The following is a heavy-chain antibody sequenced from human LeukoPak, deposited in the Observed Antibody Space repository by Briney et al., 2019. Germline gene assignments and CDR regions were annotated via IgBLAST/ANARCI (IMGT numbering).Heavy chain of an antibody. CDR2: IIPIFGTA. J-gene: IGHJ6*03. V-gene: IGHV1-69*05. CDR1: GGTFSSYA. D-gene: IGHD5-24*01. Sequence: AASVTVSCKASGGTFSSYAISWVRQAPGQGLEWMGGIIPIFGTANYAQKFQGRVTMTRNTSISTAYMELSSLRSEDTAVYYCARGRGRWLQFPYYYYYMDVWGKGTTVTISS. CDR3: ARGRGRWLQFPYYYYYMDV.